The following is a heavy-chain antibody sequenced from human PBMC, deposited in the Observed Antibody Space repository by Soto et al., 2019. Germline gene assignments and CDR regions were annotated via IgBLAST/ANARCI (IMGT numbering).Heavy chain of an antibody. CDR2: ISYDGSNK. CDR1: GFTFSSYA. Sequence: GGSLRLSCAASGFTFSSYAMHWVRQAPGKGLEWVAVISYDGSNKYYADSVKGRFTISRDNSKNTLYLQMNSLRAEDTAVYYCARDLRDYVWGSYRYHPTYYYYYGMDVWGQGTTVTVSS. V-gene: IGHV3-30-3*01. D-gene: IGHD3-16*02. J-gene: IGHJ6*02. CDR3: ARDLRDYVWGSYRYHPTYYYYYGMDV.